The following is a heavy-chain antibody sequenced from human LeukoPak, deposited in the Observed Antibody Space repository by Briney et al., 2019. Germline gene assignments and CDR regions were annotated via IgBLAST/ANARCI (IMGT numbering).Heavy chain of an antibody. CDR1: GFTFTGYY. CDR3: ARGIGSSGRFDY. J-gene: IGHJ4*02. V-gene: IGHV1-2*02. Sequence: ASVKVSCKASGFTFTGYYMHWVRQAPGQGLEWMGWINPNSGGTNYAQKFQGRVTMTRDTSISTAYMELSRLRSDDTAVYYCARGIGSSGRFDYWGQGTLVTVSS. CDR2: INPNSGGT. D-gene: IGHD6-19*01.